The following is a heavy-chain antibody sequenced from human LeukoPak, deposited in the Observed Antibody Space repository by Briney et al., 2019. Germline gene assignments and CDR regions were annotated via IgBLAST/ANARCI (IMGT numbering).Heavy chain of an antibody. CDR3: AKKVEIRRVTQPNFDY. Sequence: GGSLRLSCAASGFTFSSYAMSWVRKAPGKGLEWVSAISGSGGSTYYADSVKGRFTISRDNSKNTLYLQMNSLRAEDTAVYYCAKKVEIRRVTQPNFDYWGQGTLVTVSS. V-gene: IGHV3-23*01. D-gene: IGHD3-10*01. J-gene: IGHJ4*02. CDR2: ISGSGGST. CDR1: GFTFSSYA.